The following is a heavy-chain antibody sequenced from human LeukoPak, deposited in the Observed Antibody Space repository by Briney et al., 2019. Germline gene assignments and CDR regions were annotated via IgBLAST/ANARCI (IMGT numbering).Heavy chain of an antibody. D-gene: IGHD3-16*01. Sequence: GGSLRLSCAASGFTFSSYGMHWVRQAPGKGLEWVAVIWYDGGNKYYADSVKGRFTISRDNSKNTLYLQMNSLRAEDTAVYYCAKEAFGGEDAFDIWGQGTMVTVSS. CDR2: IWYDGGNK. CDR1: GFTFSSYG. V-gene: IGHV3-33*06. CDR3: AKEAFGGEDAFDI. J-gene: IGHJ3*02.